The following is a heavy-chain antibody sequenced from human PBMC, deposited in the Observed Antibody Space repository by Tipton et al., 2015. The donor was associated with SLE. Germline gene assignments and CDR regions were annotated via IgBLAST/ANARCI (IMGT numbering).Heavy chain of an antibody. CDR3: ASLRTEYYYGSRADY. CDR1: GGSFSGYY. D-gene: IGHD3-10*01. Sequence: SCAVYGGSFSGYYWSWIRQPPGKGLEWIGEINHSGSTNYNPSLKSRVTISVDTSKNQFSLKLSSVTAADPAVYYCASLRTEYYYGSRADYWGQGTLVTVSS. V-gene: IGHV4-34*01. J-gene: IGHJ4*02. CDR2: INHSGST.